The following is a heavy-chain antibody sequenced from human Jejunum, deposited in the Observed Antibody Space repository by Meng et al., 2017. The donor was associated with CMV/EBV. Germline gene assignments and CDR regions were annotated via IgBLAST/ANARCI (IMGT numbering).Heavy chain of an antibody. Sequence: SCPASAFTFGSYAMSWLPQTSGKGLEWVSAINRGSSSTFYADSVKGPFIVSRDNSTRTLFPQMNSLRAEDTAVYYCGDGSGTQYFQHWGQGTLVTVSS. CDR3: GDGSGTQYFQH. CDR2: INRGSSST. CDR1: AFTFGSYA. V-gene: IGHV3-23*01. J-gene: IGHJ1*01. D-gene: IGHD3-10*01.